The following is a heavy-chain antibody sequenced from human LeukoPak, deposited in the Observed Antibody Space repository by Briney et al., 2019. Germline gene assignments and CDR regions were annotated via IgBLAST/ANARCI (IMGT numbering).Heavy chain of an antibody. Sequence: ASVRVSCKASGGTFSSYAISWVRQAPGQGLEWMGGIIPTFGTANYAQKFQGRVTITADESTSTAYMELSSLRSEDTAVYYCARHYYDSSAHAYYFDYWGQGTLVTVSS. V-gene: IGHV1-69*01. J-gene: IGHJ4*02. CDR2: IIPTFGTA. CDR1: GGTFSSYA. CDR3: ARHYYDSSAHAYYFDY. D-gene: IGHD3-22*01.